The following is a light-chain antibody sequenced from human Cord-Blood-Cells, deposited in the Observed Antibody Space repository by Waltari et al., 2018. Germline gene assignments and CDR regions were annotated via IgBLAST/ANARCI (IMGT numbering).Light chain of an antibody. CDR1: QSVSSY. V-gene: IGKV3-11*01. J-gene: IGKJ4*01. Sequence: EIVLTQSPATRSFSPGERATLSCRASQSVSSYLAWYQQKPGQAPRLLIYDASHRASVIPARFSCSGSRTDFALTISSLEPEDLAVYYCQQRSNWPLTFGGGTKVEIK. CDR3: QQRSNWPLT. CDR2: DAS.